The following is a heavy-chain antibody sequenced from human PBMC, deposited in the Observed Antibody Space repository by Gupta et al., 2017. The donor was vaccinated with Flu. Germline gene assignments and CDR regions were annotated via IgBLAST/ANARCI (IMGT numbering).Heavy chain of an antibody. J-gene: IGHJ6*02. Sequence: QVQLQESGPGLVKPSETLSLTCTVSGGSISSYYWSWIRQPPGKGLEWIGYIYYSGSTNYNPSLKSRVTISVDTSKNQFSLKLSSVTAADTAVYYCARVAVNYGMDVWGQGTTVTVSS. CDR3: ARVAVNYGMDV. CDR2: IYYSGST. V-gene: IGHV4-59*01. D-gene: IGHD4-11*01. CDR1: GGSISSYY.